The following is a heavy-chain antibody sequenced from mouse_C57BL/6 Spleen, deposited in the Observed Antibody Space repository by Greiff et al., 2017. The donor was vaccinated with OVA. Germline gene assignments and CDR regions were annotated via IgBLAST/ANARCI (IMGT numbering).Heavy chain of an antibody. CDR3: ARYGNYVLDY. CDR2: IYPGDGDT. D-gene: IGHD2-1*01. V-gene: IGHV1-80*01. Sequence: VQLQQSGAELVKPGASVKISCKASGYAFSSYWMNWVMQRPGKGLVWIGQIYPGDGDTNYNGKFMGKATLTADKSSSTAYMQLSSLTSEDSAVYFCARYGNYVLDYWGQGTTLTVSS. CDR1: GYAFSSYW. J-gene: IGHJ2*01.